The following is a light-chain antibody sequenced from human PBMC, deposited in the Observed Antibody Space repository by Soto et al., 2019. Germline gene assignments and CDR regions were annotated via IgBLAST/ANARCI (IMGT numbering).Light chain of an antibody. CDR2: GAS. V-gene: IGKV3-20*01. CDR1: QSVSSSY. J-gene: IGKJ1*01. Sequence: EIVLTQSPGTLSLSPGERATLSCRASQSVSSSYLAWYQQKPGQAPSLLIDGASSRATGIPDRFSGSGSGTDFTLTISRLEPEDFAVYYCQQYGSSPLTFGQGTKVEIK. CDR3: QQYGSSPLT.